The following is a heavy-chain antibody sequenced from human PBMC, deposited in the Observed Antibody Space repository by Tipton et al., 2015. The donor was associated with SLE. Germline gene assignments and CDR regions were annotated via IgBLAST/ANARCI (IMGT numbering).Heavy chain of an antibody. V-gene: IGHV4-34*01. CDR2: INHSGST. Sequence: TLSLTCAVYGGSFSAYYWSWIRQPPGKGLEWIGEINHSGSTNYNPSLKSRVTISVDKSKKQFSLKLTSVTAADTPVYYCARLEWLLSKPAGMDVWGQGTTVTVSS. CDR1: GGSFSAYY. J-gene: IGHJ6*02. D-gene: IGHD3-3*01. CDR3: ARLEWLLSKPAGMDV.